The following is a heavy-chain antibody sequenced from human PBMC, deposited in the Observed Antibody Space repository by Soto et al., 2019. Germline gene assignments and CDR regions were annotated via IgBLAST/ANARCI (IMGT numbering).Heavy chain of an antibody. CDR2: ISYDGSNK. V-gene: IGHV3-30*18. CDR1: GFTFSSYG. J-gene: IGHJ4*02. CDR3: AKDYSYGYPFDY. D-gene: IGHD5-18*01. Sequence: GESLKISCAASGFTFSSYGMHWVRQAPGKGLEWVAVISYDGSNKYYADSVKGRFTISRDNSKNTLYLQMNSLRAEDTAVYYCAKDYSYGYPFDYWGQGTLVTVSS.